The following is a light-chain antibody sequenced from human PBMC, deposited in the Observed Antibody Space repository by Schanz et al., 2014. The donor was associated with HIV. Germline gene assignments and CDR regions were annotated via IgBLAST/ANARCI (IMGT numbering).Light chain of an antibody. CDR2: DVS. Sequence: QSALTQPPSASGSPGQSVTISCTGTSSDVGGYNYVSWYQQHPGKAPKLMIYDVSDRPSGVSNRFSGSKSGTSASLAISGLQAEDEADYYCQSYDSSLSGLYVFGTGTKLTVL. CDR1: SSDVGGYNY. CDR3: QSYDSSLSGLYV. V-gene: IGLV2-8*01. J-gene: IGLJ1*01.